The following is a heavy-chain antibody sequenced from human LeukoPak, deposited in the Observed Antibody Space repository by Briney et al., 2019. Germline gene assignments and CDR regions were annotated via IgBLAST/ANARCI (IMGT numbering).Heavy chain of an antibody. V-gene: IGHV4-34*01. CDR3: ARLSTLYCSSTSCEYYFDY. CDR1: GGSFSGYY. CDR2: INHSGST. D-gene: IGHD2-2*01. J-gene: IGHJ4*02. Sequence: SETLSLTCAVYGGSFSGYYWSWIRQPPGKGLEWIGEINHSGSTNYNPSLKSRVTISVDTSKNQFSLKLSSVTAADTAVYYCARLSTLYCSSTSCEYYFDYWGQGTLVTVSS.